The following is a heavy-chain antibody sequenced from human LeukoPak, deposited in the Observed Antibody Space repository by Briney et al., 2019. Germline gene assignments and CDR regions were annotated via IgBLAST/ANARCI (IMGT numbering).Heavy chain of an antibody. J-gene: IGHJ4*02. CDR3: AKDLRIAAAGPDY. CDR2: IRYDGSNK. CDR1: GFTFSSYG. V-gene: IGHV3-30*02. Sequence: GGSLRLSCAASGFTFSSYGMHWVRQAPGKGLEWVTFIRYDGSNKYYADSVKGRFTISRDNSKNTLYLQMNSLRAEDTAVYYCAKDLRIAAAGPDYWGQGTLVTVSS. D-gene: IGHD6-13*01.